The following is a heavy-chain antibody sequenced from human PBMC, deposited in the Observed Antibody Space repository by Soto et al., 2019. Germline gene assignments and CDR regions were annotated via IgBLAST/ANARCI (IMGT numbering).Heavy chain of an antibody. CDR3: ARVKVGSGSYHKRDYYYYGMDA. V-gene: IGHV4-34*01. CDR1: GGSFSGYY. D-gene: IGHD3-10*01. J-gene: IGHJ6*02. CDR2: INHSGST. Sequence: SSETLSLSCAVYGGSFSGYYWSWIRQPPGKGLEWIGEINHSGSTNYNPSLKSRVTISVDTSKNQFSLKLSSVTAADTAVYYCARVKVGSGSYHKRDYYYYGMDAWGQGTTVT.